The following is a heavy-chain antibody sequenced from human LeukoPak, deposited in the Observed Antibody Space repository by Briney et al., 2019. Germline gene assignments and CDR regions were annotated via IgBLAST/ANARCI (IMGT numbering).Heavy chain of an antibody. V-gene: IGHV4-59*01. CDR3: ARGGSTSYREFFYNWFDP. CDR1: GGSISSYY. D-gene: IGHD3-10*01. CDR2: IYYSGST. Sequence: SETLSLTCTVSGGSISSYYWSWIRQPPGKGLKWIGYIYYSGSTNYNPSLKSRVTISVDTSKNQFSLKLSSVTAADTAVYYCARGGSTSYREFFYNWFDPWGQGTLVTVSS. J-gene: IGHJ5*02.